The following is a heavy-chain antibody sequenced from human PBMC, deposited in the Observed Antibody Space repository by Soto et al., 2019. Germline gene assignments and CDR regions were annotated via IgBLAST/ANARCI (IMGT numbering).Heavy chain of an antibody. CDR3: AKADSIAAADFDY. V-gene: IGHV3-9*01. D-gene: IGHD6-13*01. CDR1: GFTFDDYA. CDR2: ISWNSGSI. J-gene: IGHJ4*02. Sequence: GGSLRLSCAASGFTFDDYAMHWVRQAPGKGLEWVSGISWNSGSIGYADSVKGRFTISRDNAKNSLYLQMNSLRAEDTALYYCAKADSIAAADFDYWGQGTLVTVSS.